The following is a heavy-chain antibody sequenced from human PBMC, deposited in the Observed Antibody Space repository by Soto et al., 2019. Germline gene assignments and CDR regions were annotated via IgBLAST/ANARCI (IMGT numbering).Heavy chain of an antibody. V-gene: IGHV1-2*04. CDR3: AGAPRHYYVAGIYNWFAP. J-gene: IGHJ5*02. CDR2: INPNSGGT. CDR1: GYTFTGYY. Sequence: ASVKVSCKASGYTFTGYYMHWVRQAPGQGLEWMGWINPNSGGTNYAQKFQGWVTMTRDTSISTAYMELSRLRSDDTAVYYCAGAPRHYYVAGIYNWFAPWGQGTLVTVSS. D-gene: IGHD3-10*01.